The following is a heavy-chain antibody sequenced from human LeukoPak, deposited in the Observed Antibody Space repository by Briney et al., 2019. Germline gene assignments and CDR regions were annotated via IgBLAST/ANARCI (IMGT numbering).Heavy chain of an antibody. V-gene: IGHV4-59*12. CDR3: ARARSIFGVVIVRRWFDP. CDR2: IYYSGST. J-gene: IGHJ5*02. Sequence: PSETLSLTCTVSGGSISSYYWSWIRQPPGKGLEWIGYIYYSGSTNYNPSLKSRVTISVDTSKNQFSLKLSSVTAADTAVYYCARARSIFGVVIVRRWFDPWGQGTLVTVSS. CDR1: GGSISSYY. D-gene: IGHD3-3*01.